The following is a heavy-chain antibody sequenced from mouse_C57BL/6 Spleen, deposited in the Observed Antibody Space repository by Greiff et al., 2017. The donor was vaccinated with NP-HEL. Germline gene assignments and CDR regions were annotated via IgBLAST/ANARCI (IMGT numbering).Heavy chain of an antibody. CDR1: GYAFSSSW. J-gene: IGHJ2*01. CDR2: IYPGDGDT. D-gene: IGHD4-1*01. Sequence: QVQLQQSGPELVKLGASVKISCKASGYAFSSSWMNWVKQRPGMGLVWIGRIYPGDGDTNYNGKFKGKATLTADKSSSTAYMQLSSLTSEDSAVYFGARDWPHFDYWGQGTTLTVSS. CDR3: ARDWPHFDY. V-gene: IGHV1-82*01.